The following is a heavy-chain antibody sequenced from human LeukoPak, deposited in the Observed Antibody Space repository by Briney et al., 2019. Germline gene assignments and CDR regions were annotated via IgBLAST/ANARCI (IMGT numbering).Heavy chain of an antibody. J-gene: IGHJ4*02. D-gene: IGHD2-2*01. Sequence: GGSLRLSCEGSGLTFSSYAMSWVRQAPGKGLEWVSAISGGGGSTFYADSVKGRFTISRDNSKNTLYLQMNSLRDDDTAIYYCAKSHCGRFSCSRAEFWGRGTLVTVSS. CDR1: GLTFSSYA. V-gene: IGHV3-23*01. CDR2: ISGGGGST. CDR3: AKSHCGRFSCSRAEF.